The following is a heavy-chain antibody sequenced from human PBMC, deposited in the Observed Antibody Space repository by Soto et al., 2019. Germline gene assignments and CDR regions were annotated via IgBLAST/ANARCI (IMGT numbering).Heavy chain of an antibody. J-gene: IGHJ4*02. CDR3: AKDGGYSYGYSPPDY. CDR1: GFTFSSYG. CDR2: ISYDGSNK. V-gene: IGHV3-30*18. D-gene: IGHD5-18*01. Sequence: PGGSLRLSCAASGFTFSSYGMHWVRQAPGKGLEWVAVISYDGSNKYYADSVKGRFTISRDNSKNTLYLQMNSLRAEDTAVYYCAKDGGYSYGYSPPDYWGQGTLVTVSS.